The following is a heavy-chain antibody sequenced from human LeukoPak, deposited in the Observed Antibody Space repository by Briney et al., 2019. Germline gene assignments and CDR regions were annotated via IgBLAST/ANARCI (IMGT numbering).Heavy chain of an antibody. Sequence: SETLSLTCTVSGGSISNYYWSWIRHPAGKGLEWIGRIYTSGSANYNPSLKSRVTMSVDTSKNQFSLKLSSVTAADTAVYYCARDRYYGSGTYYFDYWGQGTLVTVSS. CDR2: IYTSGSA. J-gene: IGHJ4*02. CDR1: GGSISNYY. V-gene: IGHV4-4*07. D-gene: IGHD3-10*01. CDR3: ARDRYYGSGTYYFDY.